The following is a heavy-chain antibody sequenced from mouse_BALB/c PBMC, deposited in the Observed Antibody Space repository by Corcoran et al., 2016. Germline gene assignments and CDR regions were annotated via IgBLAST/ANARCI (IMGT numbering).Heavy chain of an antibody. Sequence: QIQLVQSGPELKKPGETVKISCKASGYTFTNYGMNWVKQAPGKGLKWMGWINTYTGEPTYADDFKGRFAFSLATSASTAYLQINNLKNEDTATYFWAIVPYAMDYWGQGTSVTVSS. CDR3: AIVPYAMDY. CDR1: GYTFTNYG. D-gene: IGHD6-1*01. CDR2: INTYTGEP. J-gene: IGHJ4*01. V-gene: IGHV9-3-1*01.